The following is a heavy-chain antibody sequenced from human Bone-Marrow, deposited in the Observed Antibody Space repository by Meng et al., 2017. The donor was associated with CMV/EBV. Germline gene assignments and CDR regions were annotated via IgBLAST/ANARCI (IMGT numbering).Heavy chain of an antibody. D-gene: IGHD1-26*01. V-gene: IGHV3-30*02. CDR1: GFTFSSYG. Sequence: GESLKISCAASGFTFSSYGMHWARQAPGKGLEWVAFLRDDGSSKYEADSVKGRFTISRDNSKNTLFLQMNSLRPDDTAVYYCAKNGASGSNHYFD. J-gene: IGHJ4*01. CDR2: LRDDGSSK. CDR3: AKNGASGSNHYFD.